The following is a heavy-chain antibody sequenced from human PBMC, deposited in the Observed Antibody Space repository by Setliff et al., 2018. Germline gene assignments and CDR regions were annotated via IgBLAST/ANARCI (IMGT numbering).Heavy chain of an antibody. CDR3: ARGRNIAARLLDS. J-gene: IGHJ4*02. V-gene: IGHV4-34*01. CDR2: INHRGGT. D-gene: IGHD6-6*01. CDR1: GGTFSDYY. Sequence: SETLSLTCAAYGGTFSDYYWTWIRQTPGKGLEWVGEINHRGGTNYNPSLKSRVTISVDTSRDQFSLKLISMTAADTAVYYCARGRNIAARLLDSWGQGTLVTVS.